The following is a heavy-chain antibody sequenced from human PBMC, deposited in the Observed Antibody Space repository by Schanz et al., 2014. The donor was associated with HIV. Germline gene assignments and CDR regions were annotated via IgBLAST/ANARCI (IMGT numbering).Heavy chain of an antibody. CDR1: GFTFDDYA. J-gene: IGHJ6*02. D-gene: IGHD6-6*01. V-gene: IGHV3-9*01. Sequence: EVQLVESGGGLVQPGRSLRLSCAASGFTFDDYAMHWVRQAPGKGLEWVSGISWNSGSIGYADSVKGRFTISRDNANNAMYLQMNSLRAEDTAVYYCASTEYPYTTSSDYYYGMDVWGQGTLVAVSS. CDR3: ASTEYPYTTSSDYYYGMDV. CDR2: ISWNSGSI.